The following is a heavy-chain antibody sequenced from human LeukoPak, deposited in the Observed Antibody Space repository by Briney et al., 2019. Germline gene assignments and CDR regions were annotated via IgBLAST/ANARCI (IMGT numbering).Heavy chain of an antibody. CDR1: GFTFSNAW. V-gene: IGHV3-15*01. D-gene: IGHD3-3*01. J-gene: IGHJ4*02. CDR2: IKRKTDGGTT. CDR3: TTVQGFWSGYYPFDY. Sequence: GGSLRLSCAASGFTFSNAWMSWVRQAPGKGLEWVGRIKRKTDGGTTDYAAPVKGRFTISRDDSKNTLYLQMNSLKTEDTAVYYCTTVQGFWSGYYPFDYWGQGTLVTVSS.